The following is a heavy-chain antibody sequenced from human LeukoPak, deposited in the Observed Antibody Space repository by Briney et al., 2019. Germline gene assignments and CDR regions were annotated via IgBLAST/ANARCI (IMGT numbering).Heavy chain of an antibody. V-gene: IGHV3-7*04. CDR1: GFTFSNYW. CDR2: IKEDGSDE. J-gene: IGHJ4*02. CDR3: ARGGSDSDY. D-gene: IGHD6-6*01. Sequence: GGSRRLSCEAPGFTFSNYWMTWVRQAPGKGREWVANIKEDGSDENYVDSVKGRFTISRDNGKNSLYLQMNALRVEDTAVYYCARGGSDSDYWGQGTLVTVSS.